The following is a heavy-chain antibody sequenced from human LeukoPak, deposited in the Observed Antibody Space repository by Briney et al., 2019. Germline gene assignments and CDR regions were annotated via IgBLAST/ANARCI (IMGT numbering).Heavy chain of an antibody. V-gene: IGHV3-7*03. D-gene: IGHD3-10*01. J-gene: IGHJ4*02. CDR3: ARGGVLRVGESKFDY. CDR2: INQDGSEK. CDR1: GFTFSSYW. Sequence: GGSLRLSCAASGFTFSSYWMSWVRQAPGKGLEWVANINQDGSEKYHVDSVKGRFTISRDNAKNSLYLQMNSLRVEDTAVYYCARGGVLRVGESKFDYWGQGTLVTVSS.